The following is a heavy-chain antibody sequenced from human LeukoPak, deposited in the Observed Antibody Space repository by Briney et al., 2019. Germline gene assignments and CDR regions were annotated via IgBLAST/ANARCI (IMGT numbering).Heavy chain of an antibody. CDR1: GGSISSYY. D-gene: IGHD4-17*01. CDR3: ASLPSDYPDPDAFDI. V-gene: IGHV4-4*07. Sequence: SETLSLTCTVSGGSISSYYWSWIRQPAGKGLEWIGRIYTSGSTDYNPSLQSRVTMSVDTSKNQFSLKLSSVTAADTAVYYCASLPSDYPDPDAFDIWGQGTMVTVSS. CDR2: IYTSGST. J-gene: IGHJ3*02.